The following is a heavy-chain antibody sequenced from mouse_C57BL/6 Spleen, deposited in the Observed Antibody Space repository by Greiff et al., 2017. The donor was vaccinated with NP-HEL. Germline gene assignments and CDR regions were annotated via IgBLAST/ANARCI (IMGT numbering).Heavy chain of an antibody. V-gene: IGHV1-42*01. CDR2: INPSTGGT. J-gene: IGHJ4*01. CDR3: ARSFVYYYAMDY. Sequence: VQLKQSGPELVKPGASVKISCKASGYSFTGYYMNWVKQSPEKSLEWIGEINPSTGGTTYNQKFKAKATLTVDKSSSTAYMQLKSLTSEDSAVYYCARSFVYYYAMDYWGQGTSVTVSS. CDR1: GYSFTGYY.